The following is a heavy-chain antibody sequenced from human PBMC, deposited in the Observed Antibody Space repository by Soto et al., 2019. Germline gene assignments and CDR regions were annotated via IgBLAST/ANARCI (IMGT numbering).Heavy chain of an antibody. D-gene: IGHD3-16*01. CDR1: GFTFSRYA. V-gene: IGHV3-23*01. CDR3: AKGSVLSRSYFDL. CDR2: VGGSDPNS. J-gene: IGHJ2*01. Sequence: EVQLLESGGGLVQPGGSLRLSCAVSGFTFSRYAMSWVRRAPGKGLEWVSAVGGSDPNSYYADSVKGRITISRDISKNTLYLQMDSLREEDTALDYCAKGSVLSRSYFDLWGRGTLVTVSS.